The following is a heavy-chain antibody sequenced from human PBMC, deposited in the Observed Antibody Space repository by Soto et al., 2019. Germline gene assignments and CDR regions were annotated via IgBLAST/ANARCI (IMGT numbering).Heavy chain of an antibody. V-gene: IGHV3-33*01. CDR3: ARDRSDMVRGGGFDY. J-gene: IGHJ4*02. D-gene: IGHD3-10*01. CDR2: IWYDGSNK. CDR1: GFTFSSYG. Sequence: GGSLRLSCAASGFTFSSYGMHWVRQAPGKGLEWVAVIWYDGSNKYYADSVKGRFTISRDNSKNTLYLQMNSLRAEDTAVYYCARDRSDMVRGGGFDYWGQGTLVTVSS.